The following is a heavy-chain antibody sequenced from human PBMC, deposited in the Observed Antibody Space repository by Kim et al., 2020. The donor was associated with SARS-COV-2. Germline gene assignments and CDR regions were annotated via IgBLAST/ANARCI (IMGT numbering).Heavy chain of an antibody. Sequence: SETLSLTCTVSGGSISSSSYYWGWIRQPPGKGLEWIGSIYYSGSTYYNPSLKSRVTISVDTSKNQFSLKLSSVTAADTAVYYCARLPWIAARTGGIDYWGQGTLVTVSS. J-gene: IGHJ4*02. CDR3: ARLPWIAARTGGIDY. V-gene: IGHV4-39*01. CDR2: IYYSGST. CDR1: GGSISSSSYY. D-gene: IGHD6-6*01.